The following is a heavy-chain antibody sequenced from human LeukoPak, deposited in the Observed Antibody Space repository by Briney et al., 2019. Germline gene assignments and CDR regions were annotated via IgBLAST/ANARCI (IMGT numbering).Heavy chain of an antibody. CDR3: ARQMYSGGTCYRVDQLYYMDV. CDR2: IYSSVSP. J-gene: IGHJ6*03. Sequence: SQTLFLTCTVSGDSINDHYSSWIRQPPGDGLEWIAYIYSSVSPNYNPSLKSRATISIDTSKSQFSLKMTSVTAADTGVYYGARQMYSGGTCYRVDQLYYMDVWGKGTTVTVSS. V-gene: IGHV4-4*09. D-gene: IGHD2-15*01. CDR1: GDSINDHY.